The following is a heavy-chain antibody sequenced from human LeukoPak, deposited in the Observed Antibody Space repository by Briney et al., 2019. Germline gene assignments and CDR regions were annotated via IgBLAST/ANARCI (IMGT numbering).Heavy chain of an antibody. V-gene: IGHV3-21*01. J-gene: IGHJ6*02. CDR2: ISSSSSYI. D-gene: IGHD3-10*01. CDR3: ARDSLLWFGETFYYYYGMDV. Sequence: GGSLRLSCAASGFTFSSYAMSWVRQAPGKGLEWVSSISSSSSYIYYADSVKGRFTISRDNAKNSLYLQMNSLRAEDTAVYYCARDSLLWFGETFYYYYGMDVWGQGTTVTVSS. CDR1: GFTFSSYA.